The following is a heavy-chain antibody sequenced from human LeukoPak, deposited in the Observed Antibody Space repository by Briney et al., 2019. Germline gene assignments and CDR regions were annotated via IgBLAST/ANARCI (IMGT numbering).Heavy chain of an antibody. CDR3: ARGGPPWGAVAAQPILGAKIFDY. V-gene: IGHV4-39*07. Sequence: SETLSLTCTVSGGSISSSSYYWGWIRQPPGKGLEWIGSIYYSGSTYYNPSLKSRVTISVDTSKNQFSLKLSSVTAADTAVYYCARGGPPWGAVAAQPILGAKIFDYWGQGTLVTVSS. D-gene: IGHD6-19*01. CDR2: IYYSGST. J-gene: IGHJ4*02. CDR1: GGSISSSSYY.